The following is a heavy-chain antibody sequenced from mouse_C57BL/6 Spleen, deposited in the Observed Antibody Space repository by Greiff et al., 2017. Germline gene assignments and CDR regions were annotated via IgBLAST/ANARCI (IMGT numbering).Heavy chain of an antibody. CDR1: GYTFTSYC. V-gene: IGHV1-53*01. Sequence: QVQLQQPGTELVKPGASVKLSCKASGYTFTSYCMHWVQQRPGQGLEWIGNIKPGNGGTYNNEKFKSKATLTVDESSSTAYMQLSRLTSEDSAVYYCARDGLRRELAYWGQGTLVTVSA. D-gene: IGHD2-4*01. J-gene: IGHJ3*01. CDR3: ARDGLRRELAY. CDR2: IKPGNGGT.